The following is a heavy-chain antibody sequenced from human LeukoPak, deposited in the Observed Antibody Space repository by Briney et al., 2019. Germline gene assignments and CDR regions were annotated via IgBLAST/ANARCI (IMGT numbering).Heavy chain of an antibody. J-gene: IGHJ6*02. D-gene: IGHD3-9*01. CDR1: SGSISSFY. CDR2: TYYGGAS. V-gene: IGHV4-59*08. Sequence: SETLSLTCTVSSGSISSFYWGWIRQPPGKGLEWIGYTYYGGASNYNTTLKSGVPISVDTSKNQFTLKLSSVTAADTAVYYCARLSSYDILTGYSPSYSYYGMDVWGQGTTVTVSS. CDR3: ARLSSYDILTGYSPSYSYYGMDV.